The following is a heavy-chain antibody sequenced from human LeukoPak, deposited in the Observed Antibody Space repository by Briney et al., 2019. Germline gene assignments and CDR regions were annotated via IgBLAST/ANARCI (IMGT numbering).Heavy chain of an antibody. J-gene: IGHJ4*02. CDR1: GGSISGSSYY. CDR3: ARLVAGRWYYFDY. D-gene: IGHD6-6*01. Sequence: SETLSLTCTVSGGSISGSSYYWGWVRQPPGKGLEWIGTIFYSGSTYYNPSLNSRVTISVDTSKNQFSLKLSSVTAADTAVYYCARLVAGRWYYFDYWGQGTLVTVSS. CDR2: IFYSGST. V-gene: IGHV4-39*01.